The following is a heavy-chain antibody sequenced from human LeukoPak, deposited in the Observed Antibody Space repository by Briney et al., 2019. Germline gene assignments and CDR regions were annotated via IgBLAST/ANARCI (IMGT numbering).Heavy chain of an antibody. Sequence: SETLSLTCTVSGGSISSSNYYWGWIRQPPGEGLERIGSIYNSGSTYYNPALKSRVTISVDTSKHQFSLKLSSVTAADTAVYYCAAYYYDSSGYLWGQGTLVTVSS. CDR3: AAYYYDSSGYL. V-gene: IGHV4-39*01. D-gene: IGHD3-22*01. CDR2: IYNSGST. CDR1: GGSISSSNYY. J-gene: IGHJ4*02.